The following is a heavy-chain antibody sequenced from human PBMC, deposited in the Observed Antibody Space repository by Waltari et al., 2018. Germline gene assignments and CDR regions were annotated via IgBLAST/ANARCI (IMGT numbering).Heavy chain of an antibody. V-gene: IGHV1-69*02. CDR2: SIPSLGIA. D-gene: IGHD3-22*01. J-gene: IGHJ4*02. CDR3: ARGTYYYDSSGYYPGDY. CDR1: GGTFSSYT. Sequence: QVQLVQSGAEVKKPGSSVKVSCKASGGTFSSYTISWVRQAPGQGLEWMGRSIPSLGIANYAQKFQGRVTITADKSTSTAYMELSSLRSEDTAVYYCARGTYYYDSSGYYPGDYWGQGTLVTVSS.